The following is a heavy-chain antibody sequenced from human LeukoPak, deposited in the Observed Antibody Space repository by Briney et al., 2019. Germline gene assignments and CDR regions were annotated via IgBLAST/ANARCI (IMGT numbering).Heavy chain of an antibody. V-gene: IGHV1-69*13. CDR1: GGTFSSYA. D-gene: IGHD3-3*01. J-gene: IGHJ4*02. Sequence: ASVKVSCKASGGTFSSYAISWVRQAPGQGLEWMGGIIPIFGTANYAQKFQGRVTITADESTSTAYMELSSLRSEDTAVYYCAREIFGFSNYDYWGQGTLVTVSS. CDR2: IIPIFGTA. CDR3: AREIFGFSNYDY.